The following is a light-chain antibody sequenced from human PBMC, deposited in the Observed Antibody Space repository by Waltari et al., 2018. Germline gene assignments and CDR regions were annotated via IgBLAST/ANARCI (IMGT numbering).Light chain of an antibody. V-gene: IGKV3-15*01. J-gene: IGKJ1*01. CDR2: GAS. CDR3: QQYNNWPPGT. Sequence: TVLTQPPATLSVSPGEIGTPSCRTSQSDSTYLTWYQQRPGQAPRLLIYGASTRATGIPARLSGRGSGTEFTLTISGLQSEDSAVYDCQQYNNWPPGTFGQGTKVEI. CDR1: QSDSTY.